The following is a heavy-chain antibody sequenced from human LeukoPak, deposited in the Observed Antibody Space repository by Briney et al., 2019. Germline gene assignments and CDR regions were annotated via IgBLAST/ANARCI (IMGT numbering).Heavy chain of an antibody. Sequence: SGTLSLTCAVSGGSISSSNWWSWVRQPPGKGLEWIGEIYHSGSTNYNPSLKSRVTISVDKSKNQFSLKLSSVTAADTAVYYCARALRYFDWLFGYFDYWGQGTLVTVSS. CDR3: ARALRYFDWLFGYFDY. D-gene: IGHD3-9*01. CDR1: GGSISSSNW. V-gene: IGHV4-4*02. CDR2: IYHSGST. J-gene: IGHJ4*02.